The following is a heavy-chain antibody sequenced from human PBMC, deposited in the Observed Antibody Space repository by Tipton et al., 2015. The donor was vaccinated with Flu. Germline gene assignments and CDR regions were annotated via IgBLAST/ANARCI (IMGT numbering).Heavy chain of an antibody. CDR2: IYDSENS. CDR3: ARARAPYYYYAMDV. CDR1: DDSISSYY. J-gene: IGHJ6*02. Sequence: TLSLTCTVSDDSISSYYWSWIRQPPGKGLQWMGYIYDSENSKYNPSLKSRLTISVDSSKNQFSLRLTSVTAADTAVYYCARARAPYYYYAMDVWGQGITVTVSS. V-gene: IGHV4-59*01.